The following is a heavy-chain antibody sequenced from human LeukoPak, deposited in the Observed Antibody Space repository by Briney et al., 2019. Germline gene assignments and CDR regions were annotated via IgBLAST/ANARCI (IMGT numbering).Heavy chain of an antibody. CDR3: ARDPMVWGVRGIYGMDV. CDR2: IYSGGST. CDR1: GFTFSSYS. V-gene: IGHV3-66*01. J-gene: IGHJ6*02. Sequence: TGGSLRLSCAASGFTFSSYSMSWVRQAPGKGLEWVSVIYSGGSTYYGDSVKGRFIISRDNPKNTLYLQMNSLRAEDTAVYYCARDPMVWGVRGIYGMDVWGQGTTVTVSS. D-gene: IGHD3-10*01.